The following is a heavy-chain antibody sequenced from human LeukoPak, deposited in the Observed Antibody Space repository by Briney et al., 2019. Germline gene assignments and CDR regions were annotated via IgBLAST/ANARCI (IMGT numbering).Heavy chain of an antibody. V-gene: IGHV1-69*13. CDR2: IIPIFGTA. D-gene: IGHD6-13*01. J-gene: IGHJ5*02. Sequence: EASVKVSCKASAGTLSSYAISWVRQAPGQGLEWMGGIIPIFGTANYARKFQGRVTITGDESTRTVHMEVGTLRSEDTAVYFCARVAAAGLKRNLFDPWGQGTLVTVSS. CDR3: ARVAAAGLKRNLFDP. CDR1: AGTLSSYA.